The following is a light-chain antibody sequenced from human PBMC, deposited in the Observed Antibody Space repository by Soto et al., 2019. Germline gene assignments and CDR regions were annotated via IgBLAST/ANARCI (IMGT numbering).Light chain of an antibody. Sequence: QSVLTQPPSAAATPGQRVIISCSGSSSNIGSNYVHWYHHLPGAAPKLLIFWNDKRASGVPDRFSGSKSGTSASLAISGLRSDDEADYFCATWDDSLKGAVFGGGIKLTVL. V-gene: IGLV1-47*01. CDR1: SSNIGSNY. CDR2: WND. J-gene: IGLJ2*01. CDR3: ATWDDSLKGAV.